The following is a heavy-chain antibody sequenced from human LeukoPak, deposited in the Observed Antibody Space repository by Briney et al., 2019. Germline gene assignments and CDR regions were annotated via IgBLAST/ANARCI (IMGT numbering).Heavy chain of an antibody. V-gene: IGHV3-74*01. CDR3: ARGRVGAAPCDY. D-gene: IGHD1-26*01. CDR2: INGDGSTT. J-gene: IGHJ4*02. Sequence: PGGSLRLSCEASGFTFSGYWMHWVRQAPGKGLVWVSRINGDGSTTSYADSVKGRFTISRVSAKNTLYLQMNSLRAEDTAVYYCARGRVGAAPCDYWGQGTLVTVSS. CDR1: GFTFSGYW.